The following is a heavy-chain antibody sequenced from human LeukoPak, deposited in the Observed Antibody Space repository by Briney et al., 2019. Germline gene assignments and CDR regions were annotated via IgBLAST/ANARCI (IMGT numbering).Heavy chain of an antibody. D-gene: IGHD3-22*01. J-gene: IGHJ4*02. V-gene: IGHV1-69*04. CDR2: IIPILGIA. Sequence: ASVKVSCKASGGTFSSYAISWVRQAPGQGLEWMGRIIPILGIANYAQKFQGRVTITADKSTSTAYMELSSLRSEDTAVYYCASGYYDSSGYYYITDYWGQGTLVTASS. CDR1: GGTFSSYA. CDR3: ASGYYDSSGYYYITDY.